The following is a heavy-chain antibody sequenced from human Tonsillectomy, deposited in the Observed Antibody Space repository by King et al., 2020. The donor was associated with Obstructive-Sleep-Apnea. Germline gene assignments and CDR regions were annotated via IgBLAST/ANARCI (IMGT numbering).Heavy chain of an antibody. CDR1: GFTFSSYA. D-gene: IGHD5-24*01. CDR3: AKADGAYYYYYGMDV. J-gene: IGHJ6*02. Sequence: VQLVESGGGLVQPGGSLRLSCAASGFTFSSYAMSWVRQAPGKGLEWVSGISGSGGSTNYAESVKGRFTISRDESKNTLYLQMNSLRAEDTALYYCAKADGAYYYYYGMDVWGQGTTVTVSS. V-gene: IGHV3-23*04. CDR2: ISGSGGST.